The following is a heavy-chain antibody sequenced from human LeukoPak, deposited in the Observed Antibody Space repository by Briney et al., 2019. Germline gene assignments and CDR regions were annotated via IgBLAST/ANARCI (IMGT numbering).Heavy chain of an antibody. CDR3: ARGYYYGSGSYSSYIDY. CDR2: ISHDGSNK. J-gene: IGHJ4*02. V-gene: IGHV3-30*01. D-gene: IGHD3-10*01. CDR1: GFTFSSYA. Sequence: GGSLRFSCAASGFTFSSYAMHWVRQAPGKGLEWVTVISHDGSNKYYADSVKGRFTISRDNSKNTLYLQMNSLRAEDTAVYYCARGYYYGSGSYSSYIDYWGQGTLVTVSS.